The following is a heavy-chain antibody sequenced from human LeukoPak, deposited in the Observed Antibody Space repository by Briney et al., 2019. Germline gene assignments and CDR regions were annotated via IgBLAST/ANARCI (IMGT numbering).Heavy chain of an antibody. V-gene: IGHV3-20*04. CDR2: INWNGGST. Sequence: PGGSLRLSCAASGFTFDDYGMSWVRQAPGKGLEWVSGINWNGGSTGYADSVKGRFTVSRDNAKNSLFLQMDSLRAEDTAVYYCARSFCTSASCSNGHYYYVMDIWGQGTTVTVSS. D-gene: IGHD2-2*01. J-gene: IGHJ6*02. CDR1: GFTFDDYG. CDR3: ARSFCTSASCSNGHYYYVMDI.